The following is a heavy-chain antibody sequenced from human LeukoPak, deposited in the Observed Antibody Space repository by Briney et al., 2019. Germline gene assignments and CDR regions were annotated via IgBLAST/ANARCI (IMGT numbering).Heavy chain of an antibody. V-gene: IGHV3-30-3*01. D-gene: IGHD2-21*02. CDR2: ISYDGNTK. J-gene: IGHJ4*02. CDR3: ARDIRDDSAVGSTFCFDY. CDR1: GFTFSSYA. Sequence: PGGSLRLSCAASGFTFSSYAMHWVRQAPGKGLEWVAVISYDGNTKYYADSVKGRFTISRDNSKNTLYVQMNSLRAEDTAVYYCARDIRDDSAVGSTFCFDYWGQGTLVTVSS.